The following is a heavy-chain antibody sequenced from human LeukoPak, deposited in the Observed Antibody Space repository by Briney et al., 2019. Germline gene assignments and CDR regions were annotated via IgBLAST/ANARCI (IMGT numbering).Heavy chain of an antibody. CDR3: ARHGGTRVTLVQVYYFDY. Sequence: SETLSLTCTVSGASITSSNYYWLWLRQPPGKGLEWIGSIYYTGITYYNLSLKSRVTISVDTSKNGFSLKLSSVTAADTAVYYCARHGGTRVTLVQVYYFDYWGQGTLVTVSS. D-gene: IGHD4-11*01. CDR1: GASITSSNYY. CDR2: IYYTGIT. J-gene: IGHJ4*02. V-gene: IGHV4-39*01.